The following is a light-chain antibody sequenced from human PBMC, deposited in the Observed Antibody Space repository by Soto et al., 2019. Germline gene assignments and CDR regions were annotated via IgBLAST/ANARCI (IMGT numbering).Light chain of an antibody. CDR1: QDISSY. CDR2: GAS. Sequence: DIQLTQSPSFLSASVGDRVTVTCRSSQDISSYLAWYQQKPGKAPKVLIYGASTLQSGVPPRFGGSGSGTAFTLTISSLQPEDFANYFFQQVHDYPITFGGGTKVEIK. V-gene: IGKV1-9*01. CDR3: QQVHDYPIT. J-gene: IGKJ4*01.